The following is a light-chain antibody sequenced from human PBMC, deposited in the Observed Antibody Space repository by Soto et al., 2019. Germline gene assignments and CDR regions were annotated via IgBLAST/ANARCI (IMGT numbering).Light chain of an antibody. CDR2: GAS. Sequence: EIVLTQSPGTLSLSSGERATLSCRASQSVSSIYLAWYQQKPGQSPRLLIYGASTRATGIPARFSGSGSGTEFTLTISSLQSEDLAVYYCQQYNNWPPITFGQGTRLEI. V-gene: IGKV3-15*01. J-gene: IGKJ5*01. CDR1: QSVSSIY. CDR3: QQYNNWPPIT.